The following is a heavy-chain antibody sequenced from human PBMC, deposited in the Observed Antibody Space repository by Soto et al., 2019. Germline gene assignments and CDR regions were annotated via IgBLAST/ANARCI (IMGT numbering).Heavy chain of an antibody. CDR3: ASAWETTVTTTYYFDY. CDR2: IIPIFGTA. CDR1: EGTFSSYA. Sequence: SVKVSCKASEGTFSSYAISWVRQAPGQGLEWMGGIIPIFGTANYAQKFQGRVTITADESTSTAYMELSSLRSEDTAVYYCASAWETTVTTTYYFDYWGQGTLVTAPQ. J-gene: IGHJ4*02. D-gene: IGHD4-17*01. V-gene: IGHV1-69*13.